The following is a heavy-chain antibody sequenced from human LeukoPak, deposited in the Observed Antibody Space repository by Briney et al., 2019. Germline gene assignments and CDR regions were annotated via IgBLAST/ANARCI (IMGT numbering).Heavy chain of an antibody. J-gene: IGHJ5*02. CDR3: AKGLYYKDSSSYPA. V-gene: IGHV3-30*02. Sequence: PGGPLRLSCAASGFTFSSYGMHWVRQAPGKGLEWVAFIRYDGSNKYYADSVKGRFTISRDNSKNTLYLQMNSLRAEDTAVYYCAKGLYYKDSSSYPAWGQGTLVTVSS. CDR1: GFTFSSYG. CDR2: IRYDGSNK. D-gene: IGHD3-22*01.